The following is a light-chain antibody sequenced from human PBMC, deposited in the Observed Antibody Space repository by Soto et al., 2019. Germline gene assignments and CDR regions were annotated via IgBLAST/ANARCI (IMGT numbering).Light chain of an antibody. CDR3: CSYAGSSTPLI. Sequence: SSLTQPLPLLGSPWKLITLSCTGNTSDVGSYNLVSWYQQHPGKAPKLMIYEVSKRPSGVSNRFSGSKSGNTASLTISGLQAEDEADYYCCSYAGSSTPLIFGTGTKVTVL. CDR1: TSDVGSYNL. V-gene: IGLV2-23*02. J-gene: IGLJ1*01. CDR2: EVS.